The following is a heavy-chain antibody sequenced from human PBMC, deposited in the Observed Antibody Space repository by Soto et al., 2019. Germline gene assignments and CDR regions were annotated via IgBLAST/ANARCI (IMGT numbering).Heavy chain of an antibody. CDR3: ARHGEFFPFDP. J-gene: IGHJ5*02. CDR1: GSSISSSSYY. CDR2: IYYSGST. D-gene: IGHD3-10*01. V-gene: IGHV4-39*01. Sequence: QLQLQESGPGLVKPSETLSLTCTVSGSSISSSSYYWGWIRQPPGKGLEWIGSIYYSGSTYYNPSLKSRVTISVDTSKKQFSLKLSSVTAADTAVYYCARHGEFFPFDPWGQGTLVTVSS.